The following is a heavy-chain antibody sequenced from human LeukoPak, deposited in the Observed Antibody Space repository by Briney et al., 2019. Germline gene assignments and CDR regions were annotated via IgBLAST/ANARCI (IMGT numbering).Heavy chain of an antibody. Sequence: GGSLRLSCAASGFTVSSNYMSWVRQAPGKGLEWVSVIYSGGSAYYADSVKGRFTTSRDNSKNTLYLQMNSLRAEDTAVYYCARVAVTAIFWRRDPCYFDYWGQGTLVTVSS. CDR3: ARVAVTAIFWRRDPCYFDY. CDR1: GFTVSSNY. J-gene: IGHJ4*02. V-gene: IGHV3-53*01. D-gene: IGHD2-21*02. CDR2: IYSGGSA.